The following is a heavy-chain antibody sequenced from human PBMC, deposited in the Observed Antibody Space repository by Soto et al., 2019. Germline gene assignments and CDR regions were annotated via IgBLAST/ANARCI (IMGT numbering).Heavy chain of an antibody. Sequence: PGGSLRLSCAASGFTFSSYAMHWVRQAPGKGLEWVAVISYDGSNKYYADSVKGRFTISSDNSKNTLYLQMNSLRAEDTAVYYCARDPAVDTAIVTIDYWGQGTLVTGPS. CDR2: ISYDGSNK. J-gene: IGHJ4*02. V-gene: IGHV3-30-3*01. D-gene: IGHD5-18*01. CDR1: GFTFSSYA. CDR3: ARDPAVDTAIVTIDY.